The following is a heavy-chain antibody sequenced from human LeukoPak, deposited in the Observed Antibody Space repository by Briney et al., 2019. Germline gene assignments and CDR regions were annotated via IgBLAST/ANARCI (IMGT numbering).Heavy chain of an antibody. D-gene: IGHD3/OR15-3a*01. V-gene: IGHV3-21*01. CDR2: ITSGSSYE. J-gene: IGHJ4*02. Sequence: GGSLRLSCVASGFTFSNHYMNWVRQAPGKGLEWVASITSGSSYEFYADSVQGRFTISRDNFKYTLYLQMNSLRTEDTAVYYCARDSGFSGTQRGEYWGQGTLVTVSS. CDR1: GFTFSNHY. CDR3: ARDSGFSGTQRGEY.